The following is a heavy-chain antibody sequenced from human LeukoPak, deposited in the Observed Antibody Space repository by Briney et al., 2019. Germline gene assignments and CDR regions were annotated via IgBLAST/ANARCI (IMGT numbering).Heavy chain of an antibody. D-gene: IGHD5-18*01. Sequence: SETLSLTCTVSGYSISSGFYWGWIRQPPGKGLEWIGSISHSGSTYYNLSLKSRVTISVDTSKNQFSLKLSSVTAADTAVYYCARGSVPRYSYGYGWFDPWGQGTLVTVSS. J-gene: IGHJ5*02. V-gene: IGHV4-38-2*02. CDR3: ARGSVPRYSYGYGWFDP. CDR2: ISHSGST. CDR1: GYSISSGFY.